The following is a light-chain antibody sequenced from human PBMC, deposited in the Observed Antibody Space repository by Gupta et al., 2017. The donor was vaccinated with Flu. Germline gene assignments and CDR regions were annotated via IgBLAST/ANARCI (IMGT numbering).Light chain of an antibody. Sequence: QSALTQPRSVSGSPGQSVTISCTGTSSDVGAYTYVSWYQQHTGKAPKLILYDVSKRPSGVPDRFSASKSGKTASLNVSGLQAEDEADYHCSSYAGSNTWVFGGGTKRTVL. CDR2: DVS. V-gene: IGLV2-11*01. CDR1: SSDVGAYTY. CDR3: SSYAGSNTWV. J-gene: IGLJ3*02.